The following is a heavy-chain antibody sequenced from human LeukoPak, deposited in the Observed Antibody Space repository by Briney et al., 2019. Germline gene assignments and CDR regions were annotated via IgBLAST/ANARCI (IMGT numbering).Heavy chain of an antibody. CDR1: GGSIISGGYS. CDR3: ARSDGSGYYSTPFDY. CDR2: IYHSGST. Sequence: SETLSLTCAVSGGSIISGGYSWSWIRQPPGKGLEWIGYIYHSGSTYYNPSLKSRVTISVDRSKNQFSLKLSSVTAADTAVYYCARSDGSGYYSTPFDYWGQGTLVTVSS. J-gene: IGHJ4*02. D-gene: IGHD3-22*01. V-gene: IGHV4-30-2*01.